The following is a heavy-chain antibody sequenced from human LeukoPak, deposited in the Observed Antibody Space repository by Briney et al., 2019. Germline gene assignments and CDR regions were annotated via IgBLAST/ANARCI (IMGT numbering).Heavy chain of an antibody. Sequence: SETLSLTCIVSGGSISTYYWNWIRQPPGKGLEWIGYIYYSGSTNYNPSLKSRVTISVDTSKNQFSLKLSSVAAADTAVYYCARGPHCNNGVCYYFDAWGQGTLVTVSS. CDR2: IYYSGST. CDR3: ARGPHCNNGVCYYFDA. J-gene: IGHJ4*02. CDR1: GGSISTYY. D-gene: IGHD2-8*01. V-gene: IGHV4-59*01.